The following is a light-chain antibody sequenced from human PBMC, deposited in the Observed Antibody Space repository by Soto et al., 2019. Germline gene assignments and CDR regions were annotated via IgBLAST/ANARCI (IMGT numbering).Light chain of an antibody. CDR2: QIS. Sequence: DVVMTQTPLSSPVTLGQPASISCRSSQSLVYSDGNTYLSWLQQRPGQPPRLLIYQISNRLSEVPDRFSGSGAGTDFTLKISRVEAEDVGVYYCMQATQFPYTFGQGTKLEIK. CDR1: QSLVYSDGNTY. J-gene: IGKJ2*01. CDR3: MQATQFPYT. V-gene: IGKV2-24*01.